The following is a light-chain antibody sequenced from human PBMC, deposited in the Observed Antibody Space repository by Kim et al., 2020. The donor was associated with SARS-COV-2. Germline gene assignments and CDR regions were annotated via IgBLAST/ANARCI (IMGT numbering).Light chain of an antibody. CDR2: YDS. V-gene: IGLV3-21*04. CDR3: QVWDNGSDQEV. CDR1: NIGSKS. Sequence: PGKTARITCGGNNIGSKSVHWYQQKPGQAPVLVIYYDSDRPSGIPERFSGSNSGTTATLTINRVEAGDEADYYCQVWDNGSDQEVFGGGTQLTVL. J-gene: IGLJ2*01.